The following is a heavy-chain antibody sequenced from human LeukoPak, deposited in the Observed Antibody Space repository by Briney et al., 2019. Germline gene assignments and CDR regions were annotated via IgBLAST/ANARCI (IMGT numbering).Heavy chain of an antibody. V-gene: IGHV3-30*18. CDR1: GFSFSSYG. CDR3: AKDIRVWGSYRYPCLDY. Sequence: GGSLRLSCAASGFSFSSYGMHWVRQAPGKGLEWVAVISYDGDNKYYADSVNGRFTISRDNSKNTLSLQMDSLIAEDTAVYYCAKDIRVWGSYRYPCLDYWGQGTLVTVSA. CDR2: ISYDGDNK. D-gene: IGHD3-16*02. J-gene: IGHJ4*02.